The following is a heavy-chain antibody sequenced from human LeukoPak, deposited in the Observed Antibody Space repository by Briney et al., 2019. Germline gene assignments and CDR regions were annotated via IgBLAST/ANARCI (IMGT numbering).Heavy chain of an antibody. CDR1: GGTFSSYA. V-gene: IGHV1-69*01. CDR3: AFSGDSGSSWYLSYY. D-gene: IGHD6-13*01. CDR2: IIPIFGTA. J-gene: IGHJ4*02. Sequence: GASVKVSCKASGGTFSSYAISWVRQAPGQGLEWMGGIIPIFGTANYAQKFQGRVTITADESTSTAYMELSSLRSEDTAVYYCAFSGDSGSSWYLSYYWGQGTLVTVSS.